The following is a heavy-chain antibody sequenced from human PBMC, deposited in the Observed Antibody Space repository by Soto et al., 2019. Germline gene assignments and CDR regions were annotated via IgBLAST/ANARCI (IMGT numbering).Heavy chain of an antibody. D-gene: IGHD6-19*01. V-gene: IGHV4-39*01. CDR3: ARAVAVAADFDY. Sequence: SETLSLTWTVSGDSISSSSYYWGWIRQPPGKGLEWIGSIYYSGSTYYYPSLKSRVTISIDTSKNQFSLKLRSVTAADTAVYYCARAVAVAADFDYWGQGTLVTVSS. J-gene: IGHJ4*02. CDR1: GDSISSSSYY. CDR2: IYYSGST.